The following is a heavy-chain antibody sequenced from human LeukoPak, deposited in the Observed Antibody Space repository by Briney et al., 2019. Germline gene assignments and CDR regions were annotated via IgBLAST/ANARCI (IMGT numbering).Heavy chain of an antibody. CDR1: GFTFSDYY. CDR3: ARDDLGSGWEFDY. D-gene: IGHD6-19*01. V-gene: IGHV3-11*04. J-gene: IGHJ4*02. CDR2: ISNSGGTI. Sequence: GGSLRLSCAASGFTFSDYYMSWIRQAPGKGLEWLSYISNSGGTIYYADSVKGRFTISRDNAKSALYLQMNSLRAEDTAVYYCARDDLGSGWEFDYWGQGTLVTVSS.